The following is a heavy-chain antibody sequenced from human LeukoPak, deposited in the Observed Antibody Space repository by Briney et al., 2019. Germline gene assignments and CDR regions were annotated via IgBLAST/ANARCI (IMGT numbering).Heavy chain of an antibody. V-gene: IGHV1-18*01. Sequence: ASVKVSCKASGYTFTNFGISWVRQASGQGLEWMGWISAYNGNTNYAQKLQGRITMTTDTSTNTAYMELRSLRSDDTAVYYCSRPGPGSCSGGSCYSNYWGQGTLVTVSS. D-gene: IGHD2-15*01. CDR2: ISAYNGNT. J-gene: IGHJ4*02. CDR3: SRPGPGSCSGGSCYSNY. CDR1: GYTFTNFG.